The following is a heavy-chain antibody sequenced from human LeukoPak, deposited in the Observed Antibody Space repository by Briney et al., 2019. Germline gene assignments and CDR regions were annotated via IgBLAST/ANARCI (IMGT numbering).Heavy chain of an antibody. D-gene: IGHD1-26*01. CDR3: ARGSASLMYYSGSYCDY. CDR2: ISYDGRNK. Sequence: PGGSLRLSCAASGFTFSIYARHWVRRAPGKGLEWVAVISYDGRNKYYADSVKVQFTISRDNSKTTLYLQMNSLRAEDTAVYYCARGSASLMYYSGSYCDYWGQGTLVTVSS. CDR1: GFTFSIYA. V-gene: IGHV3-30*04. J-gene: IGHJ4*02.